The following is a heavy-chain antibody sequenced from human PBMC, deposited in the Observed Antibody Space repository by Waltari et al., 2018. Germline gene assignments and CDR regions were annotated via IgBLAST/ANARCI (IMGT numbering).Heavy chain of an antibody. CDR3: AGGGPIAAATIDD. J-gene: IGHJ4*02. CDR1: GGSISSYY. D-gene: IGHD6-13*01. V-gene: IGHV4-59*01. CDR2: IYYSGST. Sequence: QVQLQESGPGLVKPSETLSLTCTVSGGSISSYYWSWIRQPPGKGLEWLGYIYYSGSTNDNPSLKRRVTISVDTSKNQFSLKLSSVTAADTAVYYCAGGGPIAAATIDDWGQGTLVTVSS.